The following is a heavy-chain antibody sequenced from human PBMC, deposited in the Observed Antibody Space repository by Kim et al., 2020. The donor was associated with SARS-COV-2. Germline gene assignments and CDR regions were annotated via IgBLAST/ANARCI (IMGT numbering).Heavy chain of an antibody. D-gene: IGHD3-10*01. V-gene: IGHV3-20*04. CDR1: GFTFDDYG. CDR3: ARDQYLGVLWFRELLYGPFDY. CDR2: INWNGGST. Sequence: GGSLRLSCAASGFTFDDYGMSWVRQAPGKGLEWVSGINWNGGSTGYADSVKGRFTISRDNAKNSLYLQMNSLRAEDTALYYCARDQYLGVLWFRELLYGPFDYWGQGTLVTVSA. J-gene: IGHJ4*02.